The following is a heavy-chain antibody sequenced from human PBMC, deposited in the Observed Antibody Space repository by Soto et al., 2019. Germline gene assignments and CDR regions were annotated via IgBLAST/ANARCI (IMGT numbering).Heavy chain of an antibody. CDR2: FDPEDGET. CDR3: ATPNFLYGSASYLGY. D-gene: IGHD3-10*01. Sequence: ASVKVSCKVSGYTLTELSMHWVRQAPGKGLEWMGGFDPEDGETIYAQKFQGRVTMTEDTSTDTAYMELSSLRSEDTAVYYCATPNFLYGSASYLGYWGQGTLVTVSS. V-gene: IGHV1-24*01. CDR1: GYTLTELS. J-gene: IGHJ4*02.